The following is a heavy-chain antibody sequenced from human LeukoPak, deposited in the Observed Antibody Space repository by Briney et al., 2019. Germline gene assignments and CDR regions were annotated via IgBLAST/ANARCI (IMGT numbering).Heavy chain of an antibody. CDR3: AKAPVTTCSGAYCYPFDY. CDR1: GFIFSNYG. CDR2: MRYDGSKK. Sequence: GGSLRLSCAASGFIFSNYGMHWVRQAPGKGLEWVAFMRYDGSKKSFADSVKGRFTISRDSSKNTLYLQMNSLGAGDAAVYYCAKAPVTTCSGAYCYPFDYWSQGTLVTVSS. V-gene: IGHV3-30*02. J-gene: IGHJ4*02. D-gene: IGHD2-15*01.